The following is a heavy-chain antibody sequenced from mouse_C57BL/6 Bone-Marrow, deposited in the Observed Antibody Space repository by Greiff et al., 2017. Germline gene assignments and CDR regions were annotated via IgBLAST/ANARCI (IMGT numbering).Heavy chain of an antibody. CDR2: IDPETGGT. Sequence: VKLVESGAELVRPGASVTLSCKASGYTFTDYEMHWVKQTPVHGLEWIGAIDPETGGTAYNQKFKGKAILTADKSSSTAYMASRRLTSEDSAVYYGTSSYYCNYVAWFADWGQGTLVTVSA. CDR3: TSSYYCNYVAWFAD. J-gene: IGHJ3*01. D-gene: IGHD2-1*01. CDR1: GYTFTDYE. V-gene: IGHV1-15*01.